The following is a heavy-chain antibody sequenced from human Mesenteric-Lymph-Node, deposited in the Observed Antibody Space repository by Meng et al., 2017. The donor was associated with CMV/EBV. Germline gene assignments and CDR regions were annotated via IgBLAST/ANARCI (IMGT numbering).Heavy chain of an antibody. Sequence: SETLSLTCTVSGGSISTYYWTWIRQPPGKGLEWIGYVYYSGSTNYNPSLKSRVTISVDTSKNQFSLKLSSVTAADTAVYYCARSNYNFWSGYQTSRDSAYYFDYWGQGTLVTVSS. J-gene: IGHJ4*02. CDR2: VYYSGST. D-gene: IGHD3-3*01. CDR1: GGSISTYY. V-gene: IGHV4-59*12. CDR3: ARSNYNFWSGYQTSRDSAYYFDY.